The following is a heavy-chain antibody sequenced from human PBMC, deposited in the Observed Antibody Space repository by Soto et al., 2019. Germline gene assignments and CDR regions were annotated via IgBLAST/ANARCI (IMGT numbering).Heavy chain of an antibody. CDR1: SVSITSSNW. CDR2: ISHSGTV. D-gene: IGHD3-16*01. CDR3: ARDYDGFDY. V-gene: IGHV4-4*02. J-gene: IGHJ4*02. Sequence: QVRLQESGPGLVKPSETVSLTCDVSSVSITSSNWWTWVRQPPGKGLEWIGKISHSGTVNYNATLRSRVIISDDKPKSQLSLKRMSVTAADTAVYFCARDYDGFDYWGQGILVTVSS.